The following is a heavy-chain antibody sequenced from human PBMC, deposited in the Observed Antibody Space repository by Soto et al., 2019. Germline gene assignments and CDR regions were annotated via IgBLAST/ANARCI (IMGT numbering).Heavy chain of an antibody. CDR3: ARYNGANYFDY. CDR1: GYSISSGYY. V-gene: IGHV4-38-2*01. Sequence: PSETLSLTCAVSGYSISSGYYWGWIRQPPGKGQEWIGSIYHSGSTYYNPTLKSRVTISVDTSKNQFALKLSSVTAADTAVYYCARYNGANYFDYWGQGTLVTVSS. CDR2: IYHSGST. J-gene: IGHJ4*02. D-gene: IGHD1-20*01.